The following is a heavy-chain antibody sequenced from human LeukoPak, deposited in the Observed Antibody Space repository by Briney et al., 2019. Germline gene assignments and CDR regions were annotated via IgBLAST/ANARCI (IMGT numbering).Heavy chain of an antibody. Sequence: PSETLSLTCTVSGGSISSSNWWSWVRQPPGKGLEWIGEIYHSGSTNYNPSLKSRVTISVDKSKNQFSLKLSSVTAADTAVYYCARLMGSSWYYDYWGQGTLVTVSS. J-gene: IGHJ4*02. CDR2: IYHSGST. CDR1: GGSISSSNW. V-gene: IGHV4-4*02. CDR3: ARLMGSSWYYDY. D-gene: IGHD6-13*01.